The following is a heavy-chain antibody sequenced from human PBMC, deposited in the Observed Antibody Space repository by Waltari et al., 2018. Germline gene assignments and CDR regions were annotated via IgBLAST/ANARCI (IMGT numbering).Heavy chain of an antibody. CDR3: AKVGWGYSSSWYFDY. J-gene: IGHJ4*02. CDR2: IRYDGSNK. Sequence: QVQLVESGGGVVQPGGSLRLSCAASGFTFSSYGMHWVRQAPGKGLEWVAFIRYDGSNKYYADSVKGRFIISRDNSKNTLYLQMNSLRAEDMAVYYCAKVGWGYSSSWYFDYWGQGTLVTVSS. D-gene: IGHD6-13*01. V-gene: IGHV3-30*02. CDR1: GFTFSSYG.